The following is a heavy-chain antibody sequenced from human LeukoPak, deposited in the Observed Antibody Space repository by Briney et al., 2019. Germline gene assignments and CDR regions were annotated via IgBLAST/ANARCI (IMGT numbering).Heavy chain of an antibody. CDR2: IYTSGST. D-gene: IGHD2-15*01. CDR1: GGSISSYY. CDR3: ARVIVVVVAATRYYYYYYMDV. V-gene: IGHV4-4*07. J-gene: IGHJ6*03. Sequence: SETLSLTCTVSGGSISSYYWSWIRQPAGKGLEWIGRIYTSGSTNYNPSLRSRVTMSVDTSKNQFSLKLSSVTAADTAVYYCARVIVVVVAATRYYYYYYMDVWGKGTTVTVSS.